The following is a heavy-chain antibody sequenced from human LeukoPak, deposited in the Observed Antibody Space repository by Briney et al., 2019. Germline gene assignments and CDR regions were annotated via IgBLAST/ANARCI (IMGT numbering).Heavy chain of an antibody. CDR1: GFTFSSYG. Sequence: PGRSLRLSCAASGFTFSSYGMHWVRQAPGKGLEWVAVIWYDGSNKYNAESVKGRFTISRDNSKNTLYLQMNSLRAEDTAVYYCAREVSDWRYFDYWGQGALVNVSS. V-gene: IGHV3-33*01. CDR3: AREVSDWRYFDY. CDR2: IWYDGSNK. J-gene: IGHJ4*02. D-gene: IGHD3/OR15-3a*01.